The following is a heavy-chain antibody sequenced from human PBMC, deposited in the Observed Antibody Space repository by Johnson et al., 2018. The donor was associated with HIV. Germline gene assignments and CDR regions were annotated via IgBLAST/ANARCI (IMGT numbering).Heavy chain of an antibody. CDR1: GFTVSSNY. J-gene: IGHJ3*02. D-gene: IGHD1-1*01. V-gene: IGHV3-66*01. CDR3: AREELEPDVFDI. CDR2: IYSGGTT. Sequence: VQLVESGGGLVQPGGSLRLSCTASGFTVSSNYMSWVRQAPGKGLEWVSVIYSGGTTYYAASVKGRFTISRDNSKNTVYLQTNSLRAEDTAVYYCAREELEPDVFDIWGQGTMVTVSS.